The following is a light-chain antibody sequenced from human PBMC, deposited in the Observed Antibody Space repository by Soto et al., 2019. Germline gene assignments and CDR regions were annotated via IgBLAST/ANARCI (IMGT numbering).Light chain of an antibody. CDR1: QTVSSN. J-gene: IGKJ1*01. Sequence: EIVLTQSPDTLSLSTGEKANLSFSASQTVSSNYLAWCQQRPGQAPRLLIYGTSTRATGIPARFSASGSGTEFTLTISSLQSEDFAVYYCQQYNNWPRTFGPGTKVDIK. CDR2: GTS. V-gene: IGKV3-15*01. CDR3: QQYNNWPRT.